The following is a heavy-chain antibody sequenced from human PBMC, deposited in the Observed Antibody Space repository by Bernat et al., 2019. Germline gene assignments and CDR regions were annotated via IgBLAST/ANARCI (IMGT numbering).Heavy chain of an antibody. J-gene: IGHJ5*02. CDR2: IYYSGST. Sequence: QVQLQVSGPGLVKPSETLSLTCTVSGGSISSYYWSWIRQPPGKGLEWIGYIYYSGSTNYNPSLKSRVTISVDTSKNQFSLKLSSVTAADTAVYYCARYMVQGPNWGWFDPWGQGTLVTVSS. D-gene: IGHD3-10*01. V-gene: IGHV4-59*01. CDR3: ARYMVQGPNWGWFDP. CDR1: GGSISSYY.